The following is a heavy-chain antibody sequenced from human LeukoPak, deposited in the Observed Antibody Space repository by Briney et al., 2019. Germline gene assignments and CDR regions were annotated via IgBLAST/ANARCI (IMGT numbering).Heavy chain of an antibody. CDR3: AKGYYGSGSYGWFDY. CDR1: GFTVSSSY. J-gene: IGHJ4*02. Sequence: GGSLRLSCAASGFTVSSSYMSWVRQAPGKGLEWVSTISRSGDRTYYADSVKGRFTISRDNSKNTLFLQMNSLRAEDTAVYYCAKGYYGSGSYGWFDYWGQGTLVTVSS. V-gene: IGHV3-23*01. D-gene: IGHD3-10*01. CDR2: ISRSGDRT.